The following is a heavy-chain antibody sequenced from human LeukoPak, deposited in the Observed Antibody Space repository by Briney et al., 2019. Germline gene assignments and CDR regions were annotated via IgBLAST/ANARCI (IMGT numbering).Heavy chain of an antibody. Sequence: GGSLRLSCAPSGFTFSSHGIHWVRQAPGKGLEWVAVIWYDGSDKDYADSVKGRFTISRDNSKNTLYLQMNSLRVEDTAVYYCAKDLCGGDCLPFDYGGQGTLVTVSS. J-gene: IGHJ4*02. CDR1: GFTFSSHG. V-gene: IGHV3-33*06. CDR2: IWYDGSDK. CDR3: AKDLCGGDCLPFDY. D-gene: IGHD2-21*02.